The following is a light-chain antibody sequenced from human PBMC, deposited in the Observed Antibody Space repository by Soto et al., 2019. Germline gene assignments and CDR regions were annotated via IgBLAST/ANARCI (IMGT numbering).Light chain of an antibody. CDR1: QGLSHY. V-gene: IGKV1-27*01. J-gene: IGKJ4*01. Sequence: DIQMTQSPSSLSASVGDRVTITCRASQGLSHYLAWYQQKPGKVPRLLIYGASTLPSGVPSRFSGSGAGTDCALSISSLPLDDVAPYYWQMYTSACPRFTFGGGTKVEIK. CDR3: QMYTSACPRFT. CDR2: GAS.